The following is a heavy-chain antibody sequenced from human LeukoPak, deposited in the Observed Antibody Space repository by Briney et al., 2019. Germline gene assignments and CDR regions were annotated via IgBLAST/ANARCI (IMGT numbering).Heavy chain of an antibody. V-gene: IGHV3-11*01. CDR3: YGSGSYYNAWFEA. CDR2: ISSSGSTI. CDR1: GFTFSDYY. D-gene: IGHD3-10*01. Sequence: GGSLRLFCAASGFTFSDYYMSWIRQAPGKGLEWVSYISSSGSTIYYADSVKGRFTISRDNAKNSLYLQMNSLRAEDTAVYYCYGSGSYYNAWFEAWGQGTLVTVSS. J-gene: IGHJ5*02.